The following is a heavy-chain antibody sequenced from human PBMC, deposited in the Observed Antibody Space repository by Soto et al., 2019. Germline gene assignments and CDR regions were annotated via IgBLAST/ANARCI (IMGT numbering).Heavy chain of an antibody. V-gene: IGHV3-7*01. CDR3: ARDRVRATTSWFDS. CDR2: IKEDGSEK. CDR1: GFTFNNYW. J-gene: IGHJ5*01. D-gene: IGHD1-26*01. Sequence: GGSLRLSCAASGFTFNNYWMSWVRQAPGKGLEWVANIKEDGSEKYYVDSVKGRFTITRDNAKNSVFLQMTSLRAEDTAVYYCARDRVRATTSWFDSWGQGALVTVSS.